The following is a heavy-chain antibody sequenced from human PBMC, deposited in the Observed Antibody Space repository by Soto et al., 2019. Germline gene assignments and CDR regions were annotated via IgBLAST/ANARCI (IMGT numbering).Heavy chain of an antibody. Sequence: EVQLVGSGGGWFRPGGSRRLSFATFGLTFIDHYLGWFGQAPGKGLEWVGRSRNRAQSYTTEYAASVKGRFTISRDDSKNSLYLQVNSLTTDDTAVYYCVLWVRGVINYWGQGTLVTVSS. V-gene: IGHV3-72*01. CDR2: SRNRAQSYTT. J-gene: IGHJ4*02. CDR3: VLWVRGVINY. D-gene: IGHD3-10*01. CDR1: GLTFIDHY.